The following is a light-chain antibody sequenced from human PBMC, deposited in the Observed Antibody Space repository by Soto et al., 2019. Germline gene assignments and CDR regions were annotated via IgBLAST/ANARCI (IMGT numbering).Light chain of an antibody. CDR3: TSYTSDNRSYV. Sequence: QSVLTQPRSVSGSPGQSVTVSCIGTSSDVGDYNSVSWYQQHPGKAPKLMIYDVSNRPSGVSNRFSGSKSANTASLTISGLQAEDEAHYYCTSYTSDNRSYVFGTGTKVTVL. CDR1: SSDVGDYNS. J-gene: IGLJ1*01. CDR2: DVS. V-gene: IGLV2-14*03.